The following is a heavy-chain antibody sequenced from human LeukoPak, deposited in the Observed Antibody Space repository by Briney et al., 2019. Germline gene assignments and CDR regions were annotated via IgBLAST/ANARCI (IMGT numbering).Heavy chain of an antibody. V-gene: IGHV3-23*01. CDR3: TKVPAHGDYVGGPNWYFDL. CDR2: ISGSGGST. D-gene: IGHD4-17*01. Sequence: GGSLRLSCAASGLTFSSYAMSWVRQAPGKGLEWVSAISGSGGSTYDADSVKGRFTISRDSAKNSLYLEMNNLRAEDTALYYCTKVPAHGDYVGGPNWYFDLWGRGTLVTVSS. J-gene: IGHJ2*01. CDR1: GLTFSSYA.